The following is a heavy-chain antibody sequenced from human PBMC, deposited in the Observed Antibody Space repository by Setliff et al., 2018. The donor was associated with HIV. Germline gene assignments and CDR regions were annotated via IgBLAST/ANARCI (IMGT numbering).Heavy chain of an antibody. V-gene: IGHV3-30*02. CDR1: GFTFSGYG. D-gene: IGHD5-12*01. CDR2: IEADGRKT. CDR3: VKGRSGYYHW. Sequence: PGGSLRLSCAASGFTFSGYGMHWVRQTPDKGLEWVAFIEADGRKTYYADFVKDRFIISRDNSKNTQYLQMSGLRPEDTALYYCVKGRSGYYHWWGQGSLVTVSS. J-gene: IGHJ4*02.